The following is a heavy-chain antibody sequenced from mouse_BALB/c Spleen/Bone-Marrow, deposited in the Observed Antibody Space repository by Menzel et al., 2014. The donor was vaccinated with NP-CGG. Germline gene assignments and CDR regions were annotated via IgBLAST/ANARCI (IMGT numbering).Heavy chain of an antibody. CDR2: INPYNDGT. CDR3: AGGVYYYGSSPYYFDY. V-gene: IGHV1-14*01. Sequence: VQLQQSGPELVKPGASAKMSCKASGYTFTSYVMHWVKQKPGQGLEWIGYINPYNDGTKYNEKFKGKATLTSDKSSSTAYMELSSLTSEDSAVYYCAGGVYYYGSSPYYFDYWGQGTTLTVSS. CDR1: GYTFTSYV. D-gene: IGHD1-1*01. J-gene: IGHJ2*01.